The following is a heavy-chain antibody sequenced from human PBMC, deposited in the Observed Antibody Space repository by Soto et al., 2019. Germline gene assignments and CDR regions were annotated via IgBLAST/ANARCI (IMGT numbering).Heavy chain of an antibody. CDR2: IYYSGST. J-gene: IGHJ6*02. CDR3: ARVYYDSSGYYYGMDV. Sequence: SETLSLTCTVSGGSSSSYYWIWIRQPPGKGLEWIGYIYYSGSTNYNPSLKSRVTISVDTSKNPFSLKLSSVPAADTAVYYCARVYYDSSGYYYGMDVWGQGATVTVS. V-gene: IGHV4-59*01. CDR1: GGSSSSYY. D-gene: IGHD3-22*01.